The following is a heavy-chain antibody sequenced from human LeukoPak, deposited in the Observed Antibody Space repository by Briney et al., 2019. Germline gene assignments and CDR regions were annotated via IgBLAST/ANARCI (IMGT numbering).Heavy chain of an antibody. CDR1: DTSINTYY. CDR2: IYYSGST. CDR3: ARVRRTYYYYMDV. V-gene: IGHV4-59*12. J-gene: IGHJ6*03. Sequence: PSETLSLICTVSDTSINTYYWSWIRQPAGKGLEWIGYIYYSGSTYYNPSLKSRVTISVDTSKNQFSLKLSSVTAADTAVYYCARVRRTYYYYMDVWGKGTTVTVSS.